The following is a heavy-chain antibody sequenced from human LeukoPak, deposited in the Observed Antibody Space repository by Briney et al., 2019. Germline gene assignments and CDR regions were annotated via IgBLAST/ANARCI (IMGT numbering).Heavy chain of an antibody. J-gene: IGHJ4*02. Sequence: KPSETLSLTCTVSGGSISSYYWSWIWQPPGKGLEWIGYIYYSGSTNYNPSLKSRVTISVDTSKNQFSLKLSSVTAADTAVYYCARAPGLYSSRYYFDYWGQGTLVTVSS. V-gene: IGHV4-59*01. CDR3: ARAPGLYSSRYYFDY. CDR1: GGSISSYY. CDR2: IYYSGST. D-gene: IGHD6-19*01.